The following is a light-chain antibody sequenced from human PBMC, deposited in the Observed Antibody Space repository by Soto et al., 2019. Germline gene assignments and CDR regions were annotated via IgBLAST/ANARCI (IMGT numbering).Light chain of an antibody. CDR2: GAS. V-gene: IGKV3-20*01. CDR1: QSVSSNY. J-gene: IGKJ5*01. Sequence: EIVLTQSPGTLSLSPGERATLSCTASQSVSSNYLAWYQHKPGQAPRLLIYGASSRATGIGDRFSGSGSGIDFTLTISRLEPEDYAVYYCQQYGTSPITFGQGTRLEIK. CDR3: QQYGTSPIT.